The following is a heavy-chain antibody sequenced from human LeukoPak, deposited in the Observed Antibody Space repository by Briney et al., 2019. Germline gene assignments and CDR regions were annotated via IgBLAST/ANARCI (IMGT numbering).Heavy chain of an antibody. J-gene: IGHJ6*02. D-gene: IGHD3-22*01. CDR2: ISYDGSNK. CDR1: GFTFSSYA. Sequence: GRSLRLSCAASGFTFSSYAMHWVRQAPGKGLEWVAVISYDGSNKYYADSVKGRFTISRDNSKNTLYLQMNSLRAEDTAVYYCARRHAYYYDSSGYPYYYGMDVWGQGTTVTVSS. V-gene: IGHV3-30-3*01. CDR3: ARRHAYYYDSSGYPYYYGMDV.